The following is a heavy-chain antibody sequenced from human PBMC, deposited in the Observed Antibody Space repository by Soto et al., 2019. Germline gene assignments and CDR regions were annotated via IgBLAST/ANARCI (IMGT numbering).Heavy chain of an antibody. CDR1: GGTFSSYA. V-gene: IGHV1-69*13. CDR2: IIPIFGTA. Sequence: GASVKVSCKASGGTFSSYAISWVRQAPGQGLEWMGGIIPIFGTANYAQKFQGRVTITADESTSTAYMELSSLRSEDTAVYYCARGGAIMAYYYGMDVWGQGTTGAVAS. CDR3: ARGGAIMAYYYGMDV. J-gene: IGHJ6*02. D-gene: IGHD2-2*01.